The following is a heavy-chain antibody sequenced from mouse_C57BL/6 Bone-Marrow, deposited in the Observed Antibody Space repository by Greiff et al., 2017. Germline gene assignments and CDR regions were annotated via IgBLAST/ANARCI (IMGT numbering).Heavy chain of an antibody. CDR2: IYPGSGST. Sequence: QVQLKQPGAELVKPGASVKMSCKASGYTFTSYWITWVQQRPGQGLEWIGDIYPGSGSTNYNEKFKSKATLTVDTSSSTAYMQLSSLTSEDSAVYYCARFLRPRYAMDYWGQGTSVTVSS. D-gene: IGHD1-1*01. V-gene: IGHV1-55*01. J-gene: IGHJ4*01. CDR3: ARFLRPRYAMDY. CDR1: GYTFTSYW.